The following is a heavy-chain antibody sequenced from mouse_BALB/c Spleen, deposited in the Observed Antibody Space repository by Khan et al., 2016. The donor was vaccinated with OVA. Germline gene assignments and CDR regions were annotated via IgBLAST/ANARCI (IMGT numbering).Heavy chain of an antibody. Sequence: QVQLKQSGTELAKPGASVRMSCKTSGYTFTTSWIHWVKQRPGQGLEWIGYIDPSTDYTDYNQKFKDKATLTADKSSSTAYMQLSSLTSEDSVVYYCARRGLYGIFVYWGQGTLVTVSA. CDR1: GYTFTTSW. CDR2: IDPSTDYT. CDR3: ARRGLYGIFVY. V-gene: IGHV1-7*01. D-gene: IGHD2-1*01. J-gene: IGHJ3*01.